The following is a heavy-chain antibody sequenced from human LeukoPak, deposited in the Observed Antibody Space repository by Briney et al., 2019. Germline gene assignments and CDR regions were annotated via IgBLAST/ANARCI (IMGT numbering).Heavy chain of an antibody. CDR2: IPYRGSDN. Sequence: GGSLRLSCAASGFTFSTYGMHWVRQAPGKGLEWVAFIPYRGSDNNYAASVKGRFTISRDNSKNTLYLQMNSLRAEDSAVYYCAKNYGSGSSVKYYYYMDVWGKGTTVTVSS. D-gene: IGHD3-10*01. J-gene: IGHJ6*03. CDR1: GFTFSTYG. V-gene: IGHV3-30*02. CDR3: AKNYGSGSSVKYYYYMDV.